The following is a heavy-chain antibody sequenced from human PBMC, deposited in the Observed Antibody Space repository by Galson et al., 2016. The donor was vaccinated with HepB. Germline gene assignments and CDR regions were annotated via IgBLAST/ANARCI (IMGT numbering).Heavy chain of an antibody. CDR3: ARDSGYNEHGGFDN. Sequence: SLRLSCAASGFTFSDYWMHWVRQAPGKGLECVSVVFSGGTTFYADSVMGRFTISRDHSTNTLYLQMRSLRTEDTAVYYCARDSGYNEHGGFDNWGQGTLVTVSS. D-gene: IGHD5-24*01. V-gene: IGHV3-66*02. CDR1: GFTFSDYW. CDR2: VFSGGTT. J-gene: IGHJ4*02.